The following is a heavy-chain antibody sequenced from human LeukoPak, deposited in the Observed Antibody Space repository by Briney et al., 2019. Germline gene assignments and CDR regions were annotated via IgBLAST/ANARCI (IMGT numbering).Heavy chain of an antibody. V-gene: IGHV4-59*11. CDR3: ARFSVAAAGTGWFDP. CDR2: IYYSGST. Sequence: SETLSLTCTVSGVSISSHYWRWIRQPPGKGLELIGYIYYSGSTNYNPSLKSRVTISIDTSKTQLSLKLSSVTAADTAVYYCARFSVAAAGTGWFDPWGQGTLVTVSA. J-gene: IGHJ5*02. D-gene: IGHD6-13*01. CDR1: GVSISSHY.